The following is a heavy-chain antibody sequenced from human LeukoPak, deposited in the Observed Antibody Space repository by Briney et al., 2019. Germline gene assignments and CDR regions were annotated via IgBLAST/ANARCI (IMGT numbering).Heavy chain of an antibody. CDR2: IWFDGSNK. J-gene: IGHJ4*02. CDR1: GFTFSSYG. D-gene: IGHD4/OR15-4a*01. Sequence: GGSLSLSCAASGFTFSSYGMHWVRQAPGKGLEWVAIIWFDGSNKYYADSVKGRFTISRDDSKNTLYLQMNSLRAEDTAVYYCARNGGNYILDYWGQGTLVTVSS. CDR3: ARNGGNYILDY. V-gene: IGHV3-33*01.